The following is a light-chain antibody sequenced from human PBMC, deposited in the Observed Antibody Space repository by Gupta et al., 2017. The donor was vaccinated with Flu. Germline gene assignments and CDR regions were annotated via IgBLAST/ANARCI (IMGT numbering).Light chain of an antibody. CDR3: SSSTSSNTLQVI. J-gene: IGLJ2*01. CDR1: SSDVGDYKY. V-gene: IGLV2-14*03. Sequence: QSALTQPASGSGSPGQSMTISCTGTSSDVGDYKYVSWYQQHPGKAPQLMIYDVSYRPSGVSNRFSGSKSGNTASLTISGLQAEDEADYYCSSSTSSNTLQVIFGGGTRLTVL. CDR2: DVS.